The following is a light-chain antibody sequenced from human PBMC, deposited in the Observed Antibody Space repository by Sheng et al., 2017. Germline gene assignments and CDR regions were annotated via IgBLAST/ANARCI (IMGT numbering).Light chain of an antibody. CDR2: GNT. CDR1: SSNIGAGYD. Sequence: QSVLTQPPSVSGAPGQRVTISCTGSSSNIGAGYDVHWYQQLPGTAPKLLIYGNTSRPSGVPDRFSGSKSGTTASLAITGLQAEDEAYYYCQSYDSSLSGWVFGGGTKLTVV. J-gene: IGLJ3*02. V-gene: IGLV1-40*01. CDR3: QSYDSSLSGWV.